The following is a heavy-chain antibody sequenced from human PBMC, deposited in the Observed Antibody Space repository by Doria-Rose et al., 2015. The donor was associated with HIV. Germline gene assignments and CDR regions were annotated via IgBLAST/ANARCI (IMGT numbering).Heavy chain of an antibody. Sequence: LLKPSETLSLTCAVYGGSFSGHYWNWIRQPPGKGLEWVGEINHSGSTNYNPLLKSRVTISVDTSKNQFSLKLSSVTAADTAVYYCARAGDYDFRSGSYYFDYWGQGTLVTVSS. CDR3: ARAGDYDFRSGSYYFDY. J-gene: IGHJ4*02. D-gene: IGHD3-3*01. CDR1: GGSFSGHY. CDR2: INHSGST. V-gene: IGHV4-34*01.